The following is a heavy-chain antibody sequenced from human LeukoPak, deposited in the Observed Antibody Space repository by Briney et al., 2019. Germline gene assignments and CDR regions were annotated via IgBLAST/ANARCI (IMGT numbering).Heavy chain of an antibody. CDR1: GESFSGYS. D-gene: IGHD6-19*01. Sequence: SETLSLTCVVYGESFSGYSWSWIRRPPGKGLEWIGEINQRRNTNYNPSLKSRVTISIDTSKNQFSLKLSSVTAADTAVYYCARHGWHAWYFDLWGRGTLVTVSS. CDR2: INQRRNT. CDR3: ARHGWHAWYFDL. J-gene: IGHJ2*01. V-gene: IGHV4-34*01.